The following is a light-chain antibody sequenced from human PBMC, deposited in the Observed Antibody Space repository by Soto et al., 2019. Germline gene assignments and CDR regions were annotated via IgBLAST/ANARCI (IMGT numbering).Light chain of an antibody. CDR3: QQYNSYSPLT. V-gene: IGKV1-39*01. CDR1: QSISSY. Sequence: DIQMTQSPSSLSASVGDRVTITCRASQSISSYLNWYQQKPGKAPKLLIYAASSLQSRVPSRFSGSGSGTDFTLTISSLQPDDFATYYCQQYNSYSPLTFGGGTKVDIK. J-gene: IGKJ4*01. CDR2: AAS.